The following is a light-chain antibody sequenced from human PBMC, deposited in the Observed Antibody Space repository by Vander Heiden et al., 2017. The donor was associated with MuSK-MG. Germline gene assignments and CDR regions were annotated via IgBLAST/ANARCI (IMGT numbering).Light chain of an antibody. CDR2: AAS. CDR1: QSISSY. V-gene: IGKV1-39*01. J-gene: IGKJ4*01. CDR3: QQCYSTPLT. Sequence: DIQMTQSPSSLSASVGDRVTITCRASQSISSYLNWYQQKPGKAPKLLIYAASSLQSGVPSRFSGSGSGTDFTLTISSLQPEDFATYYCQQCYSTPLTFGGGTKVKIK.